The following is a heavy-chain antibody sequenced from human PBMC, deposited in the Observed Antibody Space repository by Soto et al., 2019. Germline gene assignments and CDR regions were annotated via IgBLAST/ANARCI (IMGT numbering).Heavy chain of an antibody. J-gene: IGHJ3*02. CDR2: IYYSGST. Sequence: QLQLQESGPGLVKPSETLSLTCTVSGGSISSSSYYWGWIRQPPGKGLEWIGSIYYSGSTYYNPSLKSRVTISVDTSKNQFSLKLSSVTAADTAVYYGARLNSYFRRRDGYNPNAFDIWGQGTMVTVSS. D-gene: IGHD5-12*01. CDR1: GGSISSSSYY. V-gene: IGHV4-39*01. CDR3: ARLNSYFRRRDGYNPNAFDI.